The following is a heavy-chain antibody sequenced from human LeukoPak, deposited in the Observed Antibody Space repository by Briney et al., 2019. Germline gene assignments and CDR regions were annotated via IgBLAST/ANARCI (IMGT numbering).Heavy chain of an antibody. CDR1: GYTFTSSG. CDR3: ARGGSYALDY. J-gene: IGHJ4*02. Sequence: ASVKPSCKASGYTFTSSGISWVRQSPGHGLEWMGWISSYNGNTNYAKKLQGRVTMTTDTSTSTAYMELRSLRSDDTAVYYCARGGSYALDYWGQGTLVTVSS. CDR2: ISSYNGNT. V-gene: IGHV1-18*01. D-gene: IGHD3-16*01.